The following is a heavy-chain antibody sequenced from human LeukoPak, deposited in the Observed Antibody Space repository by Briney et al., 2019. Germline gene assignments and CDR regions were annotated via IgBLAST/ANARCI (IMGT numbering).Heavy chain of an antibody. V-gene: IGHV3-23*01. J-gene: IGHJ4*02. D-gene: IGHD1/OR15-1a*01. Sequence: PGGSLRLSCAASGFTFSTYAMSWVRQTPEKGLEWVSAISDTGGNTFYADSVKGRFTISRDNSKNTLYLQMNSLRAEYTAIYYCAKGRTNDYWGQGTLVTVSS. CDR1: GFTFSTYA. CDR2: ISDTGGNT. CDR3: AKGRTNDY.